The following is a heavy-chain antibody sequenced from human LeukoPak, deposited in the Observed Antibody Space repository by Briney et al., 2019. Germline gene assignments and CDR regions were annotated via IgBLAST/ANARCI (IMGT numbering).Heavy chain of an antibody. Sequence: SETLSLTCTVSGGSISSYYWSWIRQPAGKGLEWIGRIYTSGSTYYNPSLKSRVTISVDTSKNQFSLKLSSVTAADTAVYYCARDSIAAAGTGASYYFDYWGQGTLVTVSS. CDR3: ARDSIAAAGTGASYYFDY. CDR1: GGSISSYY. D-gene: IGHD6-13*01. V-gene: IGHV4-4*07. J-gene: IGHJ4*02. CDR2: IYTSGST.